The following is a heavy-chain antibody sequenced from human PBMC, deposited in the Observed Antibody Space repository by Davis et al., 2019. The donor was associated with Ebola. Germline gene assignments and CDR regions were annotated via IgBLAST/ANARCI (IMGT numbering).Heavy chain of an antibody. D-gene: IGHD4/OR15-4a*01. CDR1: GYAFTSYD. CDR3: ARPIEKRCSPGCFDL. Sequence: AASVKVSCKASGYAFTSYDINWVRQATGHGPEWMGWMNPHSGNTGYASKFQGRVTMTRDNSINTAYMELSSLTSEDTAVYYCARPIEKRCSPGCFDLWGRGTLVTVSS. J-gene: IGHJ2*01. CDR2: MNPHSGNT. V-gene: IGHV1-8*02.